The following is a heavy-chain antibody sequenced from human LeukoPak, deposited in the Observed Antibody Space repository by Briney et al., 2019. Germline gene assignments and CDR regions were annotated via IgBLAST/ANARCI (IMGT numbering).Heavy chain of an antibody. CDR1: GFTFTTYW. V-gene: IGHV3-7*01. CDR3: ARVAKYYYGSETYYFFEH. J-gene: IGHJ4*02. Sequence: PGGSLRLSCAASGFTFTTYWMTWVRQAPGKGLEWVANINQDGTEIYFVDSVKGRFTISRDNAKNSLYLQMNSLRVEDTAVYYCARVAKYYYGSETYYFFEHWGQGTPVTASS. D-gene: IGHD3-10*01. CDR2: INQDGTEI.